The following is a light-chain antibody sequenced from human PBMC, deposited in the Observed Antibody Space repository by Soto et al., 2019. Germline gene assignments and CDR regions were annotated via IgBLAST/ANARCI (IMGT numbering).Light chain of an antibody. CDR3: STNPSSYEL. CDR2: EVS. CDR1: RSDVARYNY. Sequence: PALTHPAPGSGSPGQSITISCTGTRSDVARYNYVSWYQKYPGKAPKLMIYEVSHRPSGVSDRFSGCKTGNTASLTISGLQAEDEADYYLSTNPSSYELFGSGSKGIGL. V-gene: IGLV2-14*01. J-gene: IGLJ1*01.